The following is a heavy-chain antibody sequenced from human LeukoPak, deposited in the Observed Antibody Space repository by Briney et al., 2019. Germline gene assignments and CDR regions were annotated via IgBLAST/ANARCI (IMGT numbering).Heavy chain of an antibody. D-gene: IGHD3-16*02. Sequence: GGSLRLSCEAPGFTFSSYSMEWVGQAPGKGLGGVSYISSSSSYIYYADSVKCRFTISRDNAKNSLYLQMNSLRAEDTAVYYCARDLGGYVWGSYRYPFDYWGQGTLVTVSS. J-gene: IGHJ4*02. CDR3: ARDLGGYVWGSYRYPFDY. V-gene: IGHV3-21*01. CDR1: GFTFSSYS. CDR2: ISSSSSYI.